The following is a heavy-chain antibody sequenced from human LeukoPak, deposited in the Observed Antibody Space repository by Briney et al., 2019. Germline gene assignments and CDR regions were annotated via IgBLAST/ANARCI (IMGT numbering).Heavy chain of an antibody. CDR1: GFTFSSYA. D-gene: IGHD3-10*01. J-gene: IGHJ4*02. CDR3: AKEGSELLWFGETLMSY. Sequence: GGSLRLSCAASGFTFSSYAMSWVRQAPGKGLEWVSAISGSGGSTYYADSVKGRFTISRDNSKNTLYLQMNSLRAEDTAVYYCAKEGSELLWFGETLMSYWGQGTLVTVSS. CDR2: ISGSGGST. V-gene: IGHV3-23*01.